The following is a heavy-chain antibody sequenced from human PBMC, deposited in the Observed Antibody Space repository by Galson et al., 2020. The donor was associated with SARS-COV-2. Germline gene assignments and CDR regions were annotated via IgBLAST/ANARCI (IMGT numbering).Heavy chain of an antibody. D-gene: IGHD3-22*01. CDR3: ARGIHEGRITMIVVPITPSYYFDY. J-gene: IGHJ4*02. V-gene: IGHV1-2*04. CDR1: GYTFTGYY. CDR2: INPNSGGT. Sequence: ASVKVSCKASGYTFTGYYMHWVRQAPGQGLEWMGWINPNSGGTNYAQKFQGWVTMTRDTSISTAYMELSRLRSDDTAVYYCARGIHEGRITMIVVPITPSYYFDYWGQGTLVTVSS.